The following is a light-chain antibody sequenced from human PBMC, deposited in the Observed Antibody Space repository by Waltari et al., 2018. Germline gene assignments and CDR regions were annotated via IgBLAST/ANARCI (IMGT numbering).Light chain of an antibody. V-gene: IGLV2-14*03. CDR2: DVS. CDR1: SSDVGGYNY. J-gene: IGLJ2*01. Sequence: QSALTQPASVSGSPGQSITISCTGTSSDVGGYNYVSWHQQYPGKAPKLIIYDVSNRPSGVCKRFSGSKSGNTASLTISGLQAEDEADYYCCSYTTSTTLDVVFGGGTKVTVL. CDR3: CSYTTSTTLDVV.